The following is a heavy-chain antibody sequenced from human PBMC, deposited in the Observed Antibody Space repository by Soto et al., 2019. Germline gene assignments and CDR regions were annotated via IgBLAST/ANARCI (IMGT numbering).Heavy chain of an antibody. CDR2: ISGSGGST. Sequence: GGSLRLSCAASGFTFSSYAMSWVRQAPGRGLEWVSAISGSGGSTYYADSVKGRFTISRDNSKNPLYLQMNSLRAEDTAVYYCAKSPYKAARFVLLLFDYWGQGTLVTVSS. J-gene: IGHJ4*02. CDR3: AKSPYKAARFVLLLFDY. D-gene: IGHD6-6*01. V-gene: IGHV3-23*01. CDR1: GFTFSSYA.